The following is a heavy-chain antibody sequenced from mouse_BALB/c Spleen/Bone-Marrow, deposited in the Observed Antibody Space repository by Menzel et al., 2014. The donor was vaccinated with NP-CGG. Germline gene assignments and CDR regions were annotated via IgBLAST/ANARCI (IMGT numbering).Heavy chain of an antibody. CDR1: GFTFSDYY. J-gene: IGHJ3*01. CDR2: ISNGGGST. Sequence: DVQLVESGGGLVQPGGSLKLSCATSGFTFSDYYMYWVRLTPEKRLEWVAYISNGGGSTYYPDTVKGRFTISRDNAKNTLYLQMSRLKSEDTAMYYCARGLYYRPFAYWGQGTLVTVSA. V-gene: IGHV5-12*02. CDR3: ARGLYYRPFAY. D-gene: IGHD2-14*01.